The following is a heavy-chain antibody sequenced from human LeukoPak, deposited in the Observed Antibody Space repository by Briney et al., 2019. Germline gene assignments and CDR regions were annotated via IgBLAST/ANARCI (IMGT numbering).Heavy chain of an antibody. J-gene: IGHJ4*02. CDR2: INTNDGNT. CDR3: ARDNN. CDR1: GYTFTGYY. V-gene: IGHV1-18*04. Sequence: GASVKVSCKASGYTFTGYYMHWVRQAPGQGLEWMGRINTNDGNTNYAPKLQARVTMTTDTSTSTAYLELRGLRYDDTATYYCARDNNWGQGTLVTVSS.